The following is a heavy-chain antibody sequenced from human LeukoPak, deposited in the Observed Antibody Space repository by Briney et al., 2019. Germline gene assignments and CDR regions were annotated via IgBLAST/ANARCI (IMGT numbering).Heavy chain of an antibody. V-gene: IGHV3-48*03. J-gene: IGHJ4*02. CDR2: ISGSGTTI. Sequence: GGSLRLSCAASGFTFSSYEMNWVRQAPGKGLGWVSYISGSGTTIYYADSVKGRFTISRDNSKKSLYLQLNSLRAEDTAVYYCARDPEFSYGYYFDYWGQGTLVTVSS. CDR1: GFTFSSYE. D-gene: IGHD5-18*01. CDR3: ARDPEFSYGYYFDY.